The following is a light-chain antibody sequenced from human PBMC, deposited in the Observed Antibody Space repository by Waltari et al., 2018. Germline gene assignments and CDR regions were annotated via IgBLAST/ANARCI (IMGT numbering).Light chain of an antibody. CDR3: SSFTSTNTLL. Sequence: QSALTQPASVSGSPGQSITISCPGTSRDIGYYDYVSWYQQHPGKAPKLIIYDVSERPSGVSNRFSGSKSGNTASLTISGLQAEDEADYYCSSFTSTNTLLFGGGTKLTVL. CDR2: DVS. J-gene: IGLJ2*01. V-gene: IGLV2-14*03. CDR1: SRDIGYYDY.